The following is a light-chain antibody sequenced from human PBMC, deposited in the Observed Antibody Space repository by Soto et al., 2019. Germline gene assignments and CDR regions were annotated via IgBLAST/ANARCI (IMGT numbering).Light chain of an antibody. CDR2: GAS. Sequence: EIVMTQSPATLSVSPGERATLSCRASQSISSNLAWYQQKPGQAPRLLIYGASTRATGIPARFSGSGSETEFTLTISSLQSEDFAVYHCQQYNNWPPRFAQGTKVEIK. V-gene: IGKV3-15*01. J-gene: IGKJ1*01. CDR3: QQYNNWPPR. CDR1: QSISSN.